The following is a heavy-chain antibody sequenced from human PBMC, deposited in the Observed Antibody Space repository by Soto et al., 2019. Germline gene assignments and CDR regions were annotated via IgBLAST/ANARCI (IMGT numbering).Heavy chain of an antibody. V-gene: IGHV4-31*03. D-gene: IGHD6-13*01. J-gene: IGHJ4*02. CDR3: AGSFGVAAAGPFDY. Sequence: QVQLQESGPGLVKPSQTLSLTCTVSGGSISSGGYYWSWIRQHPGKGLGWIGYIYYSGSTYYNPSLXXXVXXSVDTSKNQFSLKLSSVTAADTAVYYCAGSFGVAAAGPFDYWGQGTLVTVSS. CDR1: GGSISSGGYY. CDR2: IYYSGST.